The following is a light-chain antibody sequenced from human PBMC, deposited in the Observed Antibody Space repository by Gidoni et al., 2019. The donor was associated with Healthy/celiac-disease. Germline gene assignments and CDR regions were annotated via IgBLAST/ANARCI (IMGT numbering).Light chain of an antibody. J-gene: IGKJ2*02. V-gene: IGKV1-39*01. Sequence: DNQMTQSPSSLSASVGDRVTITCRASQSISSYLNWYQQKPGKAPKLLIYAASSLQSGVPSRFSGSGSGTDFTLTISSLQPEDFATYYCQQSYSTLCTFXQXTKLEIK. CDR1: QSISSY. CDR2: AAS. CDR3: QQSYSTLCT.